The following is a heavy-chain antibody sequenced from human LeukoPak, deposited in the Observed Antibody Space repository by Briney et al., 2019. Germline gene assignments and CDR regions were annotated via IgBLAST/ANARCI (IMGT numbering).Heavy chain of an antibody. D-gene: IGHD3-22*01. Sequence: SETLSLTCTVSGGSISSDYWSWIRQPPGKGLEWIGYIYYRGSTNYNPSLKSRVTISVDTSKNQFSLKLSSVTAADTAVYYCARDYDSSGYYWSWGQGTLVTVSS. V-gene: IGHV4-59*01. J-gene: IGHJ4*02. CDR2: IYYRGST. CDR1: GGSISSDY. CDR3: ARDYDSSGYYWS.